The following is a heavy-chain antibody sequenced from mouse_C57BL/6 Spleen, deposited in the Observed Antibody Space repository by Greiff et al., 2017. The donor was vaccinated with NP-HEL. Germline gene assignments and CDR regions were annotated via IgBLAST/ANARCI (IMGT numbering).Heavy chain of an antibody. D-gene: IGHD1-1*01. J-gene: IGHJ2*01. CDR3: ARGTFITTVVADYFDY. Sequence: QVQLQQPGAELVKPGASVKLSCKASGYTFTSYWMHWVKQRPGRGLEWIGRIDPNSGGTKYNEKFKSKATLTVDKPSSTACMQLSSLTSEDSAVYYCARGTFITTVVADYFDYWGQGTTLTVSS. CDR1: GYTFTSYW. CDR2: IDPNSGGT. V-gene: IGHV1-72*01.